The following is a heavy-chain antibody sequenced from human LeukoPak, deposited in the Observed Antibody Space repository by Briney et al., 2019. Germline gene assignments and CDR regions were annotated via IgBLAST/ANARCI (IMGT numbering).Heavy chain of an antibody. CDR2: IHYSGST. Sequence: PSDTLSLTCTVSGGSISGYYWTWIRQPPGRGLEWIGYIHYSGSTNYNPSLKSRIAITVDTSKNQFSLRLSSVTAADTAVYYCARGLRISYDYPPDYWGQGTLVTVSS. CDR1: GGSISGYY. J-gene: IGHJ4*02. D-gene: IGHD5-12*01. V-gene: IGHV4-59*08. CDR3: ARGLRISYDYPPDY.